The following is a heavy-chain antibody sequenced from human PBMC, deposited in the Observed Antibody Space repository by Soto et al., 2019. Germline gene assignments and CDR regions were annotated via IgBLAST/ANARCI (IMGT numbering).Heavy chain of an antibody. CDR1: GGTFSSYA. D-gene: IGHD3-3*01. CDR2: IIPIFGTA. Sequence: ASVKVSCKASGGTFSSYAISWVRQAPGQGLEWMGGIIPIFGTANYAQKFQGRVTITADKSTSTAYMELSSLRSEDTAVYYCAREKVLGAYYDFWSGSPHAFDIWGQGTMVTVSS. CDR3: AREKVLGAYYDFWSGSPHAFDI. V-gene: IGHV1-69*06. J-gene: IGHJ3*02.